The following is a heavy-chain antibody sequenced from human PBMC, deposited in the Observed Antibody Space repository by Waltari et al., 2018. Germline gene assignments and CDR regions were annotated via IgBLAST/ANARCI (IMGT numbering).Heavy chain of an antibody. CDR2: INYSGNT. CDR3: ARGRPSDDGRLLGFFD. CDR1: SESFSAYS. Sequence: QVQLQQWGVGLLKPSETLSRTCAVSSESFSAYSWHWIRQPPGKGLQWIGEINYSGNTNYNSSLRSRVTILADASKIQVSLKLRAATAADTAMYYCARGRPSDDGRLLGFFDWGQGILVTVAS. V-gene: IGHV4-34*01. D-gene: IGHD3-3*01. J-gene: IGHJ4*02.